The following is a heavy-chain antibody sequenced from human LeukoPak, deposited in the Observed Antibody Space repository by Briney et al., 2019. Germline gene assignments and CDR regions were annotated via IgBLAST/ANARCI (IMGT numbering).Heavy chain of an antibody. D-gene: IGHD3-22*01. CDR2: VSANNGNT. Sequence: ASVKVSCKASGYNFGRHGINWLRQAPGQGLEWMGWVSANNGNTNYAQKLHGRVTMTTDTPTSTAYMELRSLRSDDTAVYYCARGNYDSRGHYFADPLNLFDSWGQGTLVTVSS. V-gene: IGHV1-18*01. CDR3: ARGNYDSRGHYFADPLNLFDS. J-gene: IGHJ5*01. CDR1: GYNFGRHG.